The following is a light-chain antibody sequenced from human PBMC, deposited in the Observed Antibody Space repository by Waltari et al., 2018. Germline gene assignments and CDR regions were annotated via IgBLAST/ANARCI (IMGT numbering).Light chain of an antibody. Sequence: QLVLTQSPSASASLGASVKLTCTLSSGHSSNVIAWHQQQPAKGPRYLMKVNSDGSHSKGDEIPDRFSGSSSGAGRYLTISSVQSEDEADYYCQTGGHGTWVFGGGTKLTVL. CDR1: SGHSSNV. CDR3: QTGGHGTWV. V-gene: IGLV4-69*01. J-gene: IGLJ3*02. CDR2: VNSDGSH.